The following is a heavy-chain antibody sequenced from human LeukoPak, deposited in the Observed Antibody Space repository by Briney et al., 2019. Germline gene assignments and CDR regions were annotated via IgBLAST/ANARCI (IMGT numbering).Heavy chain of an antibody. CDR1: GFTVRSNP. D-gene: IGHD2-8*01. Sequence: GGSLRLSCAASGFTVRSNPMSWVPQAPGKGLEWVSVIYDGGSTYHTDSVKSIFSISRDNSKNTVYLQMNSMRAEDKAVYYCGRALKYDSESTNEYYEYFQHWGQGTLVTVSS. V-gene: IGHV3-66*01. CDR3: GRALKYDSESTNEYYEYFQH. J-gene: IGHJ1*01. CDR2: IYDGGST.